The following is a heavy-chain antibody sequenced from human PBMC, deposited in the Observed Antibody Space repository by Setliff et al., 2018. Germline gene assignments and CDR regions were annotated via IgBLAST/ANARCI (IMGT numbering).Heavy chain of an antibody. CDR2: IYHDGPS. V-gene: IGHV4-4*02. CDR1: GVSINSLNW. D-gene: IGHD1-1*01. CDR3: ARTGTYRYFDY. J-gene: IGHJ4*02. Sequence: PSETLSLTCAVSGVSINSLNWWTWVRQSPGKGLEWIGYIYHDGPSVHYNPSLRSRVTISVDTSKNQFSLKLSSVTAADTAVYYCARTGTYRYFDYWGQGTLVTVSS.